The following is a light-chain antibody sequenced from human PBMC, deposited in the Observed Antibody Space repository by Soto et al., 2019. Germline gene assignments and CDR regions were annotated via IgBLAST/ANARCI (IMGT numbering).Light chain of an antibody. CDR3: QQLNSFPIT. Sequence: DIQLTQSPSFLSASVGDRVTITCRASQGISSDLAWYQQNPGKAPKLLIYAASTLQSGVPSRFSGSGSGTEFTLTITSLQPEDFATYYCQQLNSFPITFGQGTRLEIK. V-gene: IGKV1-9*01. CDR2: AAS. CDR1: QGISSD. J-gene: IGKJ5*01.